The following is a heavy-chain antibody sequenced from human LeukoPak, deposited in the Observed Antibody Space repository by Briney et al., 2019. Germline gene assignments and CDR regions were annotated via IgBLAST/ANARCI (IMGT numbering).Heavy chain of an antibody. CDR3: ARGFGSGSYLDY. V-gene: IGHV1-3*04. CDR1: GYTFNTYA. CDR2: INTANGNT. Sequence: ASVKVSCKASGYTFNTYAIHWVRQAPGQRLEWMGWINTANGNTKYSQKFQGGVTITRDTSASIAYMELSSLRSEDTAVYYCARGFGSGSYLDYWGQGTPVTVSS. J-gene: IGHJ4*02. D-gene: IGHD3-10*01.